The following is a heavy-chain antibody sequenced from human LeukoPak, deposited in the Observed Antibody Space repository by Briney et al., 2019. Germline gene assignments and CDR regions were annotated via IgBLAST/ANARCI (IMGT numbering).Heavy chain of an antibody. V-gene: IGHV1-2*02. CDR1: GYTFTGYY. Sequence: ASVKVSCKASGYTFTGYYMHWVRQAPGQGLEWMGWVNPNSGGTNYAQKFQGRVTMTRDTSTSTAHMELSRLRSDDTAVYYCARDPRYSTSGYYYGMDVWGQGTTVTVSS. CDR3: ARDPRYSTSGYYYGMDV. CDR2: VNPNSGGT. D-gene: IGHD6-6*01. J-gene: IGHJ6*02.